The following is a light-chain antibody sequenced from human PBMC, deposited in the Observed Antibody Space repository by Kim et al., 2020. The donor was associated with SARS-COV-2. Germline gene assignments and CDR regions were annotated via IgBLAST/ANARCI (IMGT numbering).Light chain of an antibody. V-gene: IGLV3-1*01. CDR1: KLGDKY. Sequence: VSPGTTARITCSGDKLGDKYACWYHQKPGQSPVLVIYQDNQRPSGIPERFSGSNSGNTATLTISGTQAMDEADYYCQAWDSSTVVFGGGTQLTVL. CDR2: QDN. CDR3: QAWDSSTVV. J-gene: IGLJ2*01.